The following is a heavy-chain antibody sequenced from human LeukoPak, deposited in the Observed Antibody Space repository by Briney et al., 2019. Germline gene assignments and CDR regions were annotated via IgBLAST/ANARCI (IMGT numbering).Heavy chain of an antibody. CDR2: IIPIFGTA. J-gene: IGHJ3*02. D-gene: IGHD3-10*01. V-gene: IGHV1-69*05. CDR1: GGTFSSYA. Sequence: GASVNVSCKASGGTFSSYAISWVRQAPGQGLEWMGGIIPIFGTANYAQKFQGRVTITTDESTSTAYMELSSLRSEDTAVYYCVVGYYGSGRGPDAFDIWGQGTMVTVSS. CDR3: VVGYYGSGRGPDAFDI.